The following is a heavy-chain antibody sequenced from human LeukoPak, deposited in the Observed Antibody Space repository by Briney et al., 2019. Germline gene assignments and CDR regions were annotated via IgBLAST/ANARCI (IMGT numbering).Heavy chain of an antibody. CDR2: ISGSGGST. CDR1: GFTFSSYA. V-gene: IGHV3-23*01. CDR3: AKHRTGPPYGLDV. Sequence: GGSLRLSCAASGFTFSSYAMSWVRQAPGKGLAWVSAISGSGGSTYYADSVKGRFTISRDNSKNTLYLQMNSLRAEDTATYYCAKHRTGPPYGLDVWGQGTTVTVSS. J-gene: IGHJ6*02.